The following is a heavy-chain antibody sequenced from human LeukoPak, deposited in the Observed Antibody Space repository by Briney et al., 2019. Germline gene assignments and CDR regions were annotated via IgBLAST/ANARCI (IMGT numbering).Heavy chain of an antibody. CDR2: ISDGGHTK. D-gene: IGHD6-13*01. CDR3: ARDPGYSSSWPEAFDI. CDR1: GFSFSTYS. Sequence: GGSLRLSCATSGFSFSTYSLNWVRQAPGKGLEWLAYISDGGHTKYYADSVRGRFTISRDYAKNSLYLQMNSLRAEDTAIYYCARDPGYSSSWPEAFDIWGQGTMVTVSS. V-gene: IGHV3-48*01. J-gene: IGHJ3*02.